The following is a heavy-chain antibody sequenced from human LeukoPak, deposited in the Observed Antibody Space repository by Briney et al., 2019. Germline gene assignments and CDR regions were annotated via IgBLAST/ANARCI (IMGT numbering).Heavy chain of an antibody. CDR2: IRSKANSYAT. D-gene: IGHD3-10*01. J-gene: IGHJ5*02. CDR3: TRHVGYYGSGKEPWFDP. Sequence: PRGSLRLSCAASGFTFSGSAMHWVRQASGKGLEWVGRIRSKANSYATAYAASVKGRFTSSRDDSKKTAYLQMNSLKTEDTAVYYCTRHVGYYGSGKEPWFDPWGQGTLVTVSS. CDR1: GFTFSGSA. V-gene: IGHV3-73*01.